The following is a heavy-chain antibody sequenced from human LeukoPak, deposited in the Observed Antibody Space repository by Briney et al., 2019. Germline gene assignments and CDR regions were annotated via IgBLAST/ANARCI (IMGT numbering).Heavy chain of an antibody. V-gene: IGHV3-7*01. Sequence: GGSLRLSCATSGFTFSNYWMSWVRQAPGKGLEWVANIKQDGSEKYYVDSVKGRFTISRENAKNSLYLQMNSLRVGDMAVYYCAREGQITTGYYYYMDVWGKGSTVTVSS. CDR2: IKQDGSEK. D-gene: IGHD3-16*01. J-gene: IGHJ6*03. CDR3: AREGQITTGYYYYMDV. CDR1: GFTFSNYW.